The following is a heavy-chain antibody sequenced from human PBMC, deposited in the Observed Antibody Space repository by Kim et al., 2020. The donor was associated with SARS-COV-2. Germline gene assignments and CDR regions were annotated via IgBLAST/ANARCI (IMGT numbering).Heavy chain of an antibody. CDR3: AREAGDPEGHNWFDP. D-gene: IGHD2-21*02. J-gene: IGHJ5*02. Sequence: DSVKGRFTIARDTAKNSLYLQMNSLRAEDTAVYYCAREAGDPEGHNWFDPWGQGTLVTVSS. V-gene: IGHV3-11*01.